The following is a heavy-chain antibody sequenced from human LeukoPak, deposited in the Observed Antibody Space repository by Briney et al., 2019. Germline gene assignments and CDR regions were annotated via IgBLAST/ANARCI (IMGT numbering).Heavy chain of an antibody. V-gene: IGHV1-2*02. CDR2: INPNSGGT. CDR3: ARGLYDSSGTDAFDI. J-gene: IGHJ3*02. CDR1: GYTFTGYY. D-gene: IGHD3-22*01. Sequence: ASVKVSCKASGYTFTGYYMHWVRQAPGQGLEWMGWINPNSGGTNYAQKFQGRVTMTRDTSISTAYMELSRLRSDDTAVYYCARGLYDSSGTDAFDIWGQGTMVTVSS.